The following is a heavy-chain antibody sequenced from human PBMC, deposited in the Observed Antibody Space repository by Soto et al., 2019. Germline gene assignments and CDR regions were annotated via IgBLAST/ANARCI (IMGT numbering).Heavy chain of an antibody. J-gene: IGHJ5*02. V-gene: IGHV5-51*01. CDR3: ARHIYIGAAAGTDSLGSPNWFDP. D-gene: IGHD6-13*01. Sequence: PGESLKISCNGSGYSFTIYWIGWVRQMPGKGLEWMGIIYPGDSDTRYSPSFQGQVTISADKSISTAYLQWSSLKASDTAMYYCARHIYIGAAAGTDSLGSPNWFDPWGQGTLVTVSS. CDR2: IYPGDSDT. CDR1: GYSFTIYW.